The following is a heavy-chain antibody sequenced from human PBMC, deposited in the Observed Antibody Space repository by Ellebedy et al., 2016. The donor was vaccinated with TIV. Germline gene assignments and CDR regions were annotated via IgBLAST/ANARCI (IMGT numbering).Heavy chain of an antibody. V-gene: IGHV4-61*08. CDR2: VHYSRST. J-gene: IGHJ4*02. CDR3: AREGTDGYHYFDY. CDR1: GGSVSSGDYY. Sequence: MPGGSLSLSCTVSGGSVSSGDYYWNWIRQPPGKGLEWIAYVHYSRSTNYNPSLESPVTISVDTSKNQVSLKLTSVTAADTAVYYCAREGTDGYHYFDYWGRGTLVTVSS. D-gene: IGHD5-24*01.